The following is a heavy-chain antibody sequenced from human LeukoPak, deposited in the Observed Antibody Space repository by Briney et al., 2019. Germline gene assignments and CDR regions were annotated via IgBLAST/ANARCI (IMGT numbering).Heavy chain of an antibody. CDR2: IWYDGSNK. V-gene: IGHV3-33*06. CDR1: GFTFSSYG. J-gene: IGHJ4*02. Sequence: GGSLRLSCAASGFTFSSYGMHWVRQAPGKGLEWVAVIWYDGSNKYCADSVKGRFTISRDNSKNTLYLQMNSLRAEDTAVYYCAKPMVRGVIIPPDYWGQGTLVTVSS. CDR3: AKPMVRGVIIPPDY. D-gene: IGHD3-10*01.